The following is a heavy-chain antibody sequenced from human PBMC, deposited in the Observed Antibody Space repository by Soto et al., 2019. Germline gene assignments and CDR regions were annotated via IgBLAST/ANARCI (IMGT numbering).Heavy chain of an antibody. CDR1: GGSISSGGYY. CDR3: ARGLKNIVATISTVTNNWFDP. CDR2: IYYSGST. J-gene: IGHJ5*02. D-gene: IGHD5-12*01. Sequence: SETLSLTCTVSGGSISSGGYYWSWIRQHPGKGLEWIGYIYYSGSTYYNPSLKSRVTISVDTSKNQFSLKLSSVTAADTAVYYCARGLKNIVATISTVTNNWFDPWGQGTLVTVSS. V-gene: IGHV4-31*03.